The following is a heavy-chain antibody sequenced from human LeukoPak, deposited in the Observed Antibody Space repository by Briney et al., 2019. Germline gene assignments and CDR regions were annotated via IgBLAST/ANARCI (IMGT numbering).Heavy chain of an antibody. Sequence: ASVKVSCKASGYTFTGYYMHWVRQAPGQGLEWMGWINPNSGGTNYAQKFQGRVTMTRDTSISTAYMELSSLRSEDTAVYYCATAPLFMGYYYMDVWGKGTTVTISS. V-gene: IGHV1-2*02. J-gene: IGHJ6*03. CDR1: GYTFTGYY. CDR2: INPNSGGT. D-gene: IGHD3-10*01. CDR3: ATAPLFMGYYYMDV.